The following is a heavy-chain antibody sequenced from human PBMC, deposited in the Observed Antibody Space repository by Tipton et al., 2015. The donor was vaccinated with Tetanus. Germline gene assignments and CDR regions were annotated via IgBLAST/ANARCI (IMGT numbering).Heavy chain of an antibody. CDR2: INHSGNT. J-gene: IGHJ4*02. CDR3: AKSDRVTRTSWYLHD. CDR1: GASFSDYY. V-gene: IGHV4-34*01. Sequence: LRLSCAVYGASFSDYYWSWIRQAPGKGLEWIGEINHSGNTNHNPSLKSRLTLSVDTSKNQFSLRLNSVTAVDTAVYYCAKSDRVTRTSWYLHDWGQGTLVTVSS. D-gene: IGHD2-2*01.